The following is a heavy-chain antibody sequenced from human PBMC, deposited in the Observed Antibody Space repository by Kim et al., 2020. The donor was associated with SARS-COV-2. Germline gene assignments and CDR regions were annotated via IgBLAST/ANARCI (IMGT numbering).Heavy chain of an antibody. CDR1: GFTFSSYG. J-gene: IGHJ6*02. V-gene: IGHV3-33*01. CDR2: IWYDGSNT. D-gene: IGHD6-19*01. Sequence: GGSLRLSCAASGFTFSSYGMHWVRQAPGKGLEWVSVIWYDGSNTYYADSVKGRFTISRDNSKNTLYLQMNSLRAEDTAVYYCARDPSGRGWYHYYYYYGMDVWGQGTTVTVSS. CDR3: ARDPSGRGWYHYYYYYGMDV.